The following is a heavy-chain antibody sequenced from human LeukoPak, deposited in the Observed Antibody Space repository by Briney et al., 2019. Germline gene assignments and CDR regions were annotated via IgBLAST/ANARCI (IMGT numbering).Heavy chain of an antibody. D-gene: IGHD4-11*01. CDR2: IYYSGST. V-gene: IGHV4-39*01. CDR1: GGSISSSSYY. J-gene: IGHJ3*02. Sequence: PSETLSLTCSVSGGSISSSSYYWGWIRQPPGKGLEWIGSIYYSGSTYYNPSLKSRVTISVDTSKNQFSLKLSSVTAADTAVYYCARHFYSNLYDAFDIWGQGTMVTVSS. CDR3: ARHFYSNLYDAFDI.